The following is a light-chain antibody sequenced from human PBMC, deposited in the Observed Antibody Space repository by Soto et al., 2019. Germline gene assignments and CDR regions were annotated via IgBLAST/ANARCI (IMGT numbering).Light chain of an antibody. Sequence: EIVLTQSPGTLSLSPRERATLSCRASQSVSSSYLAWYQQKPGQAPRLLIYGASSRATGNPDRFSGSGSGTDFALTISRLEPEDFAVYYCQQYGSSQSFGQGTKVEIK. J-gene: IGKJ1*01. CDR1: QSVSSSY. CDR3: QQYGSSQS. CDR2: GAS. V-gene: IGKV3-20*01.